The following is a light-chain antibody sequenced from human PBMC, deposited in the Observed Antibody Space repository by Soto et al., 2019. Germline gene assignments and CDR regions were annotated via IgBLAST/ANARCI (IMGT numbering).Light chain of an antibody. V-gene: IGLV1-47*01. CDR2: ANI. CDR3: ATWDDSLRGVL. CDR1: SSNVGSNP. J-gene: IGLJ2*01. Sequence: QSVLTQPPSASGTPGQRVTISCSRSSSNVGSNPVYWYRQLPGMAPKLIIYANIQRPSGVPDRFSGSKSGMAASLAISGLRSEDEADYYCATWDDSLRGVLFGGGTKLTVL.